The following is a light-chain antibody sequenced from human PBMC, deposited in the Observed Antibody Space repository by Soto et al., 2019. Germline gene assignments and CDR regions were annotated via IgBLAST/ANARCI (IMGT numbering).Light chain of an antibody. CDR3: SSYTGSSTFV. Sequence: QSVLTQPASVSGSPGQSITISCTGTSSDVGSYNYVSWYQQHPGKAPKLMIYDVNNRPSGVSNRFSGSKSGNTASLTISGLQVEDEADYYCSSYTGSSTFVFGTGNKVTVL. CDR1: SSDVGSYNY. J-gene: IGLJ1*01. V-gene: IGLV2-14*01. CDR2: DVN.